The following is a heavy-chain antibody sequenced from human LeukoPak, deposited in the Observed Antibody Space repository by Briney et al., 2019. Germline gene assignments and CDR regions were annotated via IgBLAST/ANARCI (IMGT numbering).Heavy chain of an antibody. J-gene: IGHJ3*02. D-gene: IGHD3-10*01. V-gene: IGHV4-39*07. Sequence: SETLSLTCTVSGGSISSSSYYWGWIRQPPGKGLEWIGSIYYSGSTYYNPSLKSRVTISVDTSKNQFSLKLSSVTAADTAVYYCARDNEGMVRGVSHAFDIWGQGTMVTVSS. CDR3: ARDNEGMVRGVSHAFDI. CDR2: IYYSGST. CDR1: GGSISSSSYY.